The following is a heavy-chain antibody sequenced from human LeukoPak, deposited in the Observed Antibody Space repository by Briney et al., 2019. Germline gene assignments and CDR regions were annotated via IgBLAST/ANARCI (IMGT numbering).Heavy chain of an antibody. J-gene: IGHJ4*02. Sequence: GGSLRLSCAASGFTFSSYWVHWVRQAPGKGLEWLSGISGSGNGTYYADSVKGRFTISRDNSKNVVYLQMNSLTVEDAATYYCAKRTMSAFDSWGQGTLLIVSS. CDR3: AKRTMSAFDS. CDR2: ISGSGNGT. CDR1: GFTFSSYW. V-gene: IGHV3-23*01.